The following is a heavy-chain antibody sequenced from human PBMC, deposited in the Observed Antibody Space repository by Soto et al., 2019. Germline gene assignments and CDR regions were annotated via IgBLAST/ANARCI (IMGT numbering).Heavy chain of an antibody. V-gene: IGHV1-18*01. J-gene: IGHJ5*02. CDR1: GYTFTSYG. Sequence: QVQLVQSGAEVKKPGASVKVSCKASGYTFTSYGITWVRQAPGQGLEWMGWISAYNGNTNYAQKLQGRVTMTTDTATSTDYMELRSLRSDDTAVYYCARWGYYYETERGNWFDPWGQGTLVTVSS. CDR3: ARWGYYYETERGNWFDP. D-gene: IGHD3-22*01. CDR2: ISAYNGNT.